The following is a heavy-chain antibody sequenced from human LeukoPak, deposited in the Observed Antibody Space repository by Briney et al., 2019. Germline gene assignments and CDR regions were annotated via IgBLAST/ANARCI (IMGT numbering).Heavy chain of an antibody. Sequence: SETLSLTCTVSGGSISSNSYYWGWIRQPPGKGLEWIGSIYYSGSTYYNPSLKSRVTISVDTSKNQFSLKLSSVTAADTAVYYCARHGDSSGYYRNFDYWGQGTLVTVSS. V-gene: IGHV4-39*01. D-gene: IGHD3-22*01. CDR2: IYYSGST. CDR1: GGSISSNSYY. J-gene: IGHJ4*02. CDR3: ARHGDSSGYYRNFDY.